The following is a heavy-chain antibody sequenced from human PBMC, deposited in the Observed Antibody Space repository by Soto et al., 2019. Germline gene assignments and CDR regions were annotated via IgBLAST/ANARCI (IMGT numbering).Heavy chain of an antibody. D-gene: IGHD1-26*01. V-gene: IGHV1-69*01. CDR3: AGDIGSRDWFDP. CDR2: IIPIFGTA. CDR1: GGTFSSYA. J-gene: IGHJ5*02. Sequence: QVQLVQSGAEVKKPGSSVKVSCKASGGTFSSYAISWVRQAPGQGLEWMGGIIPIFGTANYAQTFQARVTFTADESTSTAYMELSTLRSEDTAVYYCAGDIGSRDWFDPWGQGTLVTVSS.